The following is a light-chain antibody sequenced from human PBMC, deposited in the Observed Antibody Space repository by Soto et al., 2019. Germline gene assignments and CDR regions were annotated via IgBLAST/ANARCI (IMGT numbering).Light chain of an antibody. V-gene: IGKV1-39*01. Sequence: DIQMTQSPSSLSASVGDRVTITCRASQSISSYLNWYQQKPGKAPKRLIYAASTLQSGVPSRFSGSGSGTDFTLTISSLQPEDFATYYCQQSYSTLRTFGGGTKVDIK. CDR1: QSISSY. J-gene: IGKJ4*01. CDR3: QQSYSTLRT. CDR2: AAS.